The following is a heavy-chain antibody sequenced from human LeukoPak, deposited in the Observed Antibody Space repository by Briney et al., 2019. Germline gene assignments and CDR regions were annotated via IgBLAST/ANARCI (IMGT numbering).Heavy chain of an antibody. CDR3: TTDLRYSGYDFDY. Sequence: GGSLRLSCAASGFTFSNAWMRWVRQAPGKGLEWVGRIKSKTDGGTTDYAAPVKGRFTISRDDSKNTLYLQMNSLKTEDTAVYYCTTDLRYSGYDFDYWGQGTLVTVSS. CDR1: GFTFSNAW. J-gene: IGHJ4*02. CDR2: IKSKTDGGTT. D-gene: IGHD5-12*01. V-gene: IGHV3-15*01.